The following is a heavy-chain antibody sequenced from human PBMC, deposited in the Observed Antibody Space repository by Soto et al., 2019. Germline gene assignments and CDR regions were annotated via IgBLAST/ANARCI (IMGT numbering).Heavy chain of an antibody. J-gene: IGHJ4*02. CDR1: GFTFNNFW. Sequence: VHLVESGGGVVQPGGSLRLSCAASGFTFNNFWMYWVRQTPEKGLVWVSGINSDGTTTIYADSVKGRFTISRDNAKNTLYLQMNSLTVEDTAIYYCVRDIRWGQGTLVTVSS. CDR2: INSDGTTT. V-gene: IGHV3-74*01. CDR3: VRDIR.